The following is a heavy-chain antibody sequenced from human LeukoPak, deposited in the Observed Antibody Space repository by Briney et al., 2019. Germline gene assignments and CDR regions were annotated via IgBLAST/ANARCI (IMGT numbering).Heavy chain of an antibody. CDR2: INYSGNT. CDR1: SRSFSTFY. CDR3: VRSETDY. Sequence: SETLSLTCAVYSRSFSTFYWGWIRQFPGKGLEWIGEINYSGNTNYNPSLKSRVTISIDTSKKQLSLNLTSVTAADTAVYYCVRSETDYWGQGTLVTVSS. V-gene: IGHV4-34*01. J-gene: IGHJ4*02.